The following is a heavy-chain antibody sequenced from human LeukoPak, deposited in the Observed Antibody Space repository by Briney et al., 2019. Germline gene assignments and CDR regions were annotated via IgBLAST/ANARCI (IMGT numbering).Heavy chain of an antibody. V-gene: IGHV4-39*01. CDR2: IYYSGST. J-gene: IGHJ4*02. D-gene: IGHD2-15*01. CDR1: GGSISSSSYY. Sequence: SETLSLTCTVSGGSISSSSYYWGWIRQPPGKGLEWIGSIYYSGSTYYNPSLKSRVTISVDTSKNQFSLKLSSVTAADTAVYYCARQTQDKSFDYWGQGTLVTVSS. CDR3: ARQTQDKSFDY.